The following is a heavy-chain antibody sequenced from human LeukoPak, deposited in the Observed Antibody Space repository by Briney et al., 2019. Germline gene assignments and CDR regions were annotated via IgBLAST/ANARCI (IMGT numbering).Heavy chain of an antibody. Sequence: GGSLRLSCTASGFTFGDYAMSWVRQAPGKGLEWVGFIRSKAYGGTTEYAASVKGRFTISRDDSKSIAYLQMNSLKTEDTAVYYCTRKARPVLLWSGESYFDYWGQGTLVTVSS. D-gene: IGHD3-10*01. CDR1: GFTFGDYA. V-gene: IGHV3-49*04. CDR2: IRSKAYGGTT. J-gene: IGHJ4*02. CDR3: TRKARPVLLWSGESYFDY.